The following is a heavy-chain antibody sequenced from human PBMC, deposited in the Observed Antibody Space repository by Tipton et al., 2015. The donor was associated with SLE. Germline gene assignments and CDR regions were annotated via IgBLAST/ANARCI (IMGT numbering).Heavy chain of an antibody. CDR3: ARVQQRPS. CDR1: GGSFSGYY. CDR2: INHSGST. Sequence: LRLSCAVYGGSFSGYYWSWIRQPPGKGLEWIGEINHSGSTNYNPSLKSRVTISVDTSKNQFSLKLSSVTAADTAVYYCARVQQRPSWGQGTLVTVSS. V-gene: IGHV4-34*01. D-gene: IGHD6-13*01. J-gene: IGHJ5*02.